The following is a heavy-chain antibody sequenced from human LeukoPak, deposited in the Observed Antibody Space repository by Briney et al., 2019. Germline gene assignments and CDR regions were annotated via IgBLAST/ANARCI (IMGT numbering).Heavy chain of an antibody. V-gene: IGHV4-31*03. CDR2: IYYSGST. J-gene: IGHJ5*02. CDR3: ARDQDYGDWWFDP. D-gene: IGHD4-17*01. Sequence: NASETLSLTCTVSGGSISSGGYYWSWIRQHPGKGLEWIGYIYYSGSTYYNPSLKSRVTISVDTSKNQFSLKLSSVTAADTAVYYCARDQDYGDWWFDPWGQGTLVTVSS. CDR1: GGSISSGGYY.